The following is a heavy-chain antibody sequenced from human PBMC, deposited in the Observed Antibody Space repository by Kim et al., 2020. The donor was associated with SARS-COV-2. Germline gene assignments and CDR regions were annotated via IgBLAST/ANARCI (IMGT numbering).Heavy chain of an antibody. CDR1: GFTFSNAW. D-gene: IGHD5-12*01. CDR2: IKSKTDGGTT. J-gene: IGHJ6*02. Sequence: GGSLRLSCAASGFTFSNAWMSWVRQAPGKGLEWVGRIKSKTDGGTTDYAAPVKGRFTISRDDSKNTLYLQMNSLKTEDTAVYYCTTGVWYGYNFDYYYGMDVWGQGTTVTVSS. CDR3: TTGVWYGYNFDYYYGMDV. V-gene: IGHV3-15*01.